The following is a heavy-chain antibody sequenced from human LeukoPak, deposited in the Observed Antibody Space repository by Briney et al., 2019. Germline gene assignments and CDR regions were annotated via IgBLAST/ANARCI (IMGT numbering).Heavy chain of an antibody. CDR1: GGSFSGYY. J-gene: IGHJ4*02. V-gene: IGHV4-34*01. CDR2: INHSGST. D-gene: IGHD3-3*01. Sequence: PSETLSLTCAVYGGSFSGYYWSWIRQPPGKGLEWIGEINHSGSTNYNPSLKSRVTISVDTSKNQFSLKLSSVTAADTAVYYCARGPRVYGVFGVVTRPAEFDYWGQGTLVTVSS. CDR3: ARGPRVYGVFGVVTRPAEFDY.